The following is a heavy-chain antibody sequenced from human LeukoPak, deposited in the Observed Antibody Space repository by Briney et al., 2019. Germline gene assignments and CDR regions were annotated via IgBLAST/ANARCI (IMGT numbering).Heavy chain of an antibody. CDR1: GGSISSSNW. D-gene: IGHD4-11*01. CDR2: INHSGST. Sequence: SGTLSLTCAVSGGSISSSNWWSWVRQSPGKGLEWIGEINHSGSTYYNPSLKSRVTISVDTSKNQFSLRLSSVTAADTAVYYCARLKGPMTTCYYWGQGTLVTVSS. V-gene: IGHV4-4*02. CDR3: ARLKGPMTTCYY. J-gene: IGHJ4*02.